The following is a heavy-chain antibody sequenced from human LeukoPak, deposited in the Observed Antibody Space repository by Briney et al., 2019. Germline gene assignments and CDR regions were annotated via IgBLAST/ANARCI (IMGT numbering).Heavy chain of an antibody. CDR3: AKDPGYYDSSGYYKY. CDR1: GFTFSTYW. CDR2: ISGSGGST. J-gene: IGHJ4*02. D-gene: IGHD3-22*01. V-gene: IGHV3-23*01. Sequence: GGSLRLSCAASGFTFSTYWMGWVRQAPGKGLEWVSAISGSGGSTYYADSVKGRFTISRDNSKNTLYLQMNSLRAEDTAVYYCAKDPGYYDSSGYYKYWGQGTLVTVSS.